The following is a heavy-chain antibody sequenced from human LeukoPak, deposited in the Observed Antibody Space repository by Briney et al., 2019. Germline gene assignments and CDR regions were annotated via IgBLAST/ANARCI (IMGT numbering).Heavy chain of an antibody. V-gene: IGHV3-66*01. CDR3: ARDLGSGMDV. D-gene: IGHD2-15*01. CDR2: IYSGGST. CDR1: GFTVSSNY. J-gene: IGHJ6*02. Sequence: SGGSLRLSCAASGFTVSSNYMSWVRQAPGKGLEWVSVIYSGGSTYYADSVKGRFTISRDNAKNSLYLQMNSLRAEDTAVYYCARDLGSGMDVWGQGTTVTVSS.